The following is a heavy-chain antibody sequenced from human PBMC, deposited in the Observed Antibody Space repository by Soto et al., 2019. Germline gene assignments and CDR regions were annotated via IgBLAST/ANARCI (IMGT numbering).Heavy chain of an antibody. V-gene: IGHV3-66*01. CDR2: IYTGGST. CDR1: GFTVNRYY. D-gene: IGHD5-12*01. Sequence: EVQLVESGGGLVQPGGSLRLSCAPSGFTVNRYYMRWVRQAPGKGLEWVSVIYTGGSTYYADSVKGRFTISRDNSKNTLYLQMSSLRTEDTAVYYCARGTHEATNMNYWGQGALVIVSS. J-gene: IGHJ4*02. CDR3: ARGTHEATNMNY.